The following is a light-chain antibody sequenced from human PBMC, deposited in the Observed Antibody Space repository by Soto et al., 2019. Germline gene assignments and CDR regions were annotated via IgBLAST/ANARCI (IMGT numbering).Light chain of an antibody. CDR1: RSVGRNY. CDR3: QQTYTRPRP. J-gene: IGKJ1*01. Sequence: ARATXSCRAGRSVGRNYLAWYQQKPGQAPRLLIYAASILESGVPSRFSGSRSGTDFTLTISSLQPEDFATYYCQQTYTRPRPFARGTKVDIK. CDR2: AAS. V-gene: IGKV1-39*01.